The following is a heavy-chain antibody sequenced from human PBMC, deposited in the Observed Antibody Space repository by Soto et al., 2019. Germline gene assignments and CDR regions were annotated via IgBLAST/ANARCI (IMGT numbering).Heavy chain of an antibody. D-gene: IGHD3-22*01. CDR2: IIPIFGTA. V-gene: IGHV1-69*12. CDR3: ASHYDSSGYYYRGLDY. CDR1: GGTFSSYA. J-gene: IGHJ4*02. Sequence: QVQLVQSGAEVKKPGSSVKVSCKASGGTFSSYAISWVRQAPGQGLEWRGGIIPIFGTADYAQKFQGRVTITAAESTSTGNMELSSLRSEDTAVYYCASHYDSSGYYYRGLDYWGQGTLVTVSS.